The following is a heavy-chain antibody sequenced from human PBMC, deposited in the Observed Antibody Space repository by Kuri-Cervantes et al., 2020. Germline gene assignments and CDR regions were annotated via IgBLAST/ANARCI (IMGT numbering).Heavy chain of an antibody. V-gene: IGHV4-39*07. CDR2: IYYSGST. D-gene: IGHD3-10*01. CDR3: ARGVELGSYYKEYFDY. Sequence: SETLSLTCTVSGGSISSSSYYWGWIRQPPGKGLEWIGSIYYSGSTYYNPSLKSRVTISVDTSKNQFSLKLSSVTAADTAVYYCARGVELGSYYKEYFDYWGQGTLVTVSS. CDR1: GGSISSSSYY. J-gene: IGHJ4*02.